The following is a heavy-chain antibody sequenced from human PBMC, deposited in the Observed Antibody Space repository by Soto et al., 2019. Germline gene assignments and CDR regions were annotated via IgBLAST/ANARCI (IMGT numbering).Heavy chain of an antibody. CDR1: GFTFRSSA. D-gene: IGHD6-19*01. CDR2: VSGSGGTT. Sequence: EVQLLDSGGGLVQPGGSLRLSCAASGFTFRSSAMRWFRQAPGEGLEWVSAVSGSGGTTYYADSVRGRFTISRDNSKNTLYLQMNSVRAEDTAIYFCARCPVDTIVTSGWCHYLDPWGQGTLVTVSS. CDR3: ARCPVDTIVTSGWCHYLDP. J-gene: IGHJ5*02. V-gene: IGHV3-23*01.